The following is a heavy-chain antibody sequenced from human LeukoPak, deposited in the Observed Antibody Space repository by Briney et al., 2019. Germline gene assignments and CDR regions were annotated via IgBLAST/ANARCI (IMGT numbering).Heavy chain of an antibody. CDR2: IYTSGST. CDR1: GGSISSYY. V-gene: IGHV4-4*07. D-gene: IGHD6-19*01. J-gene: IGHJ5*02. Sequence: PSETLSLTCTVSGGSISSYYWTWIRQPAGKGLEWIGRIYTSGSTNYNPSLKSRVTISVDKSKNEFSLKVSSVTAADTAVYYCARGASAVSDTYIDLWGQGTLVTVPS. CDR3: ARGASAVSDTYIDL.